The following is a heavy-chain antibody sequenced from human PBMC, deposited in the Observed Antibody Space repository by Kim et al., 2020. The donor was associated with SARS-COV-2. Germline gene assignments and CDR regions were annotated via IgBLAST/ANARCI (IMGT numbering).Heavy chain of an antibody. V-gene: IGHV3-21*01. CDR1: GFTFSSYS. CDR3: ARLGFGMATIKRFDY. Sequence: GGSLRLSCAASGFTFSSYSMNWVRQAPGKGLEWVSSISSSSSYIYYADSVKGRFTISRDNAKNSLYLQMNSLRAEDTAVYYCARLGFGMATIKRFDYWGQGTLVTVSS. CDR2: ISSSSSYI. D-gene: IGHD5-12*01. J-gene: IGHJ4*02.